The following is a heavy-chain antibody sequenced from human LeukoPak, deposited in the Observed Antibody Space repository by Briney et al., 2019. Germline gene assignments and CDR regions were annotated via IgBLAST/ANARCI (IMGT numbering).Heavy chain of an antibody. CDR3: ARSSRYDIWTGYPY. V-gene: IGHV1-2*02. Sequence: ASVKVSCKASGHPFTGYYMHWVRHAPGQGLEWMGWINANSGGTNYAQKFQGRVTMTRDTSISTAYMELSRLRSDDTAVYYCARSSRYDIWTGYPYWGQGTLVTVSP. J-gene: IGHJ4*02. CDR2: INANSGGT. CDR1: GHPFTGYY. D-gene: IGHD3-9*01.